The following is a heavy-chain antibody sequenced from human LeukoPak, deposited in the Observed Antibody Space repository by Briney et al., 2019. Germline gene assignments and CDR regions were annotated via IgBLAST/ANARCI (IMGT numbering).Heavy chain of an antibody. D-gene: IGHD2-21*02. CDR3: ATPLAYCGGDCYYPFDY. CDR2: IIPIFGTT. Sequence: GASVKVSCKASGGTFSSYAISWVRQAPGQGLEWMGRIIPIFGTTNYAQKFQGRVTITADKSTNTAYMELGSLRSEDTAVYYCATPLAYCGGDCYYPFDYWGQGTLVTVSS. J-gene: IGHJ4*02. CDR1: GGTFSSYA. V-gene: IGHV1-69*06.